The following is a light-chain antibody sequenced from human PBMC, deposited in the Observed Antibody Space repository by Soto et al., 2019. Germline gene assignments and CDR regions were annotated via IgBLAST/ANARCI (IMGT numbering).Light chain of an antibody. CDR2: GAS. CDR3: QQHCDSIN. Sequence: EIVLTQSPGTLSLSPGERATLSCRASQSVSSTHLAWYQQKPGQAPRLLIYGASTRATGIADRFSGSGSGTDFTLTIIRLEPEDFAVYFFQQHCDSINFVQGTRLHI. V-gene: IGKV3-20*01. J-gene: IGKJ5*01. CDR1: QSVSSTH.